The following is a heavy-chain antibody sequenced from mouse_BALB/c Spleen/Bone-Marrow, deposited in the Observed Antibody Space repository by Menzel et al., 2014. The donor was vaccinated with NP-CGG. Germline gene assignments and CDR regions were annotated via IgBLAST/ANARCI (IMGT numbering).Heavy chain of an antibody. V-gene: IGHV5-9-1*01. D-gene: IGHD2-10*02. CDR2: ISSGGSYI. CDR3: ARRYGNYGAMDY. J-gene: IGHJ4*01. CDR1: GFTFSSYA. Sequence: EVKLQESGGGLVKPGGSLKLSCAASGFTFSSYAMSWVYQTPEKRLEWVATISSGGSYIYYPDSVKGRFTISRDNAKNTLYLQMSSLRSEDTAMYYCARRYGNYGAMDYWGQGTSVTVSS.